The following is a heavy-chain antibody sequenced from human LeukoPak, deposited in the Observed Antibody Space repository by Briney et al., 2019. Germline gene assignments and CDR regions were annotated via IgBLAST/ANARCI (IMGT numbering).Heavy chain of an antibody. D-gene: IGHD6-19*01. CDR2: VSGSGGIT. J-gene: IGHJ4*02. CDR1: GFTFNSYA. CDR3: AKTTAGNSSGRYPGWPVDY. Sequence: GGSLRLSCAASGFTFNSYAMTWVRQAPGKGLEWVSHVSGSGGITYYADSVKGRFTISRDNSKNTLYLQMNSLRAEDTAVYYCAKTTAGNSSGRYPGWPVDYWGQGILVTVSS. V-gene: IGHV3-23*01.